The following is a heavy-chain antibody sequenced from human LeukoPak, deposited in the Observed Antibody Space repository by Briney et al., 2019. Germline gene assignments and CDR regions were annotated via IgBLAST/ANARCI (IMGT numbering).Heavy chain of an antibody. V-gene: IGHV4-39*01. CDR3: ARHENIILVPTAHAFDY. D-gene: IGHD2-2*01. Sequence: SETLSLTCTVSGGSVGSSGAWWGWIRQPPGKGLEWIGTIYSTGKNFYNPSLKSRVTISADTSTNQFSLKLNSVTAADTAMYFCARHENIILVPTAHAFDYWGQGTLVTVSS. CDR1: GGSVGSSGAW. J-gene: IGHJ4*02. CDR2: IYSTGKN.